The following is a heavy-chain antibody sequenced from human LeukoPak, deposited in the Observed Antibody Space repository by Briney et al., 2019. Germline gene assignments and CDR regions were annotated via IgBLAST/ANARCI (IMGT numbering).Heavy chain of an antibody. CDR3: ARDSGIAAFDY. V-gene: IGHV3-33*01. Sequence: GRSLRLPCAASGFTFSSYGMHWVRQAPGKGLEWVAVIWYDGSNKYYADSVKGRFTISRDNSKNTLYLQMNSLRAEDTAVYYCARDSGIAAFDYWGQGTLVTVSS. CDR1: GFTFSSYG. J-gene: IGHJ4*02. CDR2: IWYDGSNK. D-gene: IGHD6-13*01.